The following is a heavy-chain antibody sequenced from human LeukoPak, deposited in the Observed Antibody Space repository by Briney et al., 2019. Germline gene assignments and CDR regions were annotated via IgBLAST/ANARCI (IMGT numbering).Heavy chain of an antibody. CDR1: GGSISSYY. CDR2: IYYSGST. D-gene: IGHD2-2*01. Sequence: PSETLSLTCTVSGGSISSYYWSWIRQPPGKGLEWIGYIYYSGSTNYNPSLKSRVTMSVDTSKNQFSLKVTSVTAAYTAVYYCARRICSCITCWFDPWGQGTLVTVSS. CDR3: ARRICSCITCWFDP. J-gene: IGHJ5*02. V-gene: IGHV4-59*08.